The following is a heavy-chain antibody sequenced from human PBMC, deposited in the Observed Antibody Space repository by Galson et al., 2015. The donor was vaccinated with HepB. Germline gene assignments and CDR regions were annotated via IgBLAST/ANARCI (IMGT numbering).Heavy chain of an antibody. J-gene: IGHJ1*01. CDR1: GDSVSGNSAA. Sequence: CAISGDSVSGNSAAWNWIRQSPSRGLEWLGRTYYRSKWYNSYAESVKSRIAINPDTSKNQFSLHLNSVTPEDTAVYYCARSGGFLEYFQYWGQGTLVTVSS. CDR3: ARSGGFLEYFQY. D-gene: IGHD2-15*01. V-gene: IGHV6-1*01. CDR2: TYYRSKWYN.